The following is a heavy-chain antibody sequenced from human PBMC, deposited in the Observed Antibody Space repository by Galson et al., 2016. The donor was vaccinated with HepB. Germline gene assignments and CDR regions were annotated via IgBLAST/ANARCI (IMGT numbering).Heavy chain of an antibody. CDR1: GDSISISSYY. V-gene: IGHV4-39*01. CDR3: ARHFRENRGWNHNFDYPPPDF. CDR2: IYYSVST. Sequence: SETLSLTCTVSGDSISISSYYWGWIRQPPGKGLEWIGTIYYSVSTYYNPSLKSRVTISVDTSKSQFSLKLRSVTAADTAVYYCARHFRENRGWNHNFDYPPPDFWGQGTLVTVSS. D-gene: IGHD1-14*01. J-gene: IGHJ4*02.